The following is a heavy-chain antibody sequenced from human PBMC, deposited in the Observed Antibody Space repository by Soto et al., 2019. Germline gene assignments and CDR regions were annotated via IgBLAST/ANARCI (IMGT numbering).Heavy chain of an antibody. CDR3: ARGGSRDGSKGAFDI. CDR1: GGSISSYY. Sequence: SEILSLTCTVSGGSISSYYWSWIRQPPGKGLEWIGYIYYSGSTNYNPSLKSRVTISVDTSKNQFSLKLSSVTAADTAVYYCARGGSRDGSKGAFDIWGQGTMVTVSS. V-gene: IGHV4-59*01. J-gene: IGHJ3*02. CDR2: IYYSGST. D-gene: IGHD2-2*01.